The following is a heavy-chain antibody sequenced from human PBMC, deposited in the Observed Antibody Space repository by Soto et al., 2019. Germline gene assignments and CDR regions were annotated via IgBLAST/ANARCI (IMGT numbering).Heavy chain of an antibody. D-gene: IGHD4-17*01. CDR1: GFTFSGYS. J-gene: IGHJ4*02. V-gene: IGHV3-21*01. CDR2: ISSSSSYI. Sequence: GGSLRLSCAASGFTFSGYSMNWVRQAPGKGLEWVSSISSSSSYIYYADSVKGRFTISRDNAKNSLYLQMNSLRAEDTAVYYCARTDYGDYAFDYWGQGTLVTVSS. CDR3: ARTDYGDYAFDY.